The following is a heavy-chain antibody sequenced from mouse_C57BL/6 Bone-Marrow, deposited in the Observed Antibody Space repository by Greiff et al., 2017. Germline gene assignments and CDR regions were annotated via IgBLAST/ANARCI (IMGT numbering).Heavy chain of an antibody. CDR1: GYTFTSYW. Sequence: QVQLQHPGAELVMPGASVKLSCKASGYTFTSYWMHWVKQRPGQGLEWIGEIDPSDSYTNYNQKFKGKSTLTVDKSSSTAYMQLSSLTSEDSAVYYCARRGYCGFAYWGQGTLVTVSA. CDR2: IDPSDSYT. CDR3: ARRGYCGFAY. V-gene: IGHV1-69*01. J-gene: IGHJ3*01.